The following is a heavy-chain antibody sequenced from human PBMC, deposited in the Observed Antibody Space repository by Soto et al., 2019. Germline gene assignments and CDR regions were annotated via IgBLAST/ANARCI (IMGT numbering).Heavy chain of an antibody. J-gene: IGHJ4*02. V-gene: IGHV1-69*13. CDR2: IIPIFGTA. Sequence: GASVKVSCKASGGTFSSYAISWVRQAPGQGLEWMGGIIPIFGTANYAQKFQGRVTITADESTSTAYMELSSLRSEDTAGYYCAREEYDYSVYCDYWGQGTLGTVSS. CDR1: GGTFSSYA. CDR3: AREEYDYSVYCDY. D-gene: IGHD4-4*01.